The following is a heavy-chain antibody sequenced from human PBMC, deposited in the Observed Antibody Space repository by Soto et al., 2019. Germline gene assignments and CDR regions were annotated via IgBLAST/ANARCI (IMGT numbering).Heavy chain of an antibody. Sequence: GGSLILSCAASGFTFSSYGMHWVRQAPGKGLEWVAVISYDGSNKYYADSVKGRFTISRDNSKNTLYLEMNSLRAEDTAVYYCAKDSGVLLWFGELLETLNWFDPWGQGTLVTVSS. CDR3: AKDSGVLLWFGELLETLNWFDP. CDR1: GFTFSSYG. J-gene: IGHJ5*02. V-gene: IGHV3-30*18. D-gene: IGHD3-10*01. CDR2: ISYDGSNK.